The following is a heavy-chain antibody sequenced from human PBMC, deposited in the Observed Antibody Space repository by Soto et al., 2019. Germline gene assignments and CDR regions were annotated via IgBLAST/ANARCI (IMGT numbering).Heavy chain of an antibody. V-gene: IGHV4-31*02. J-gene: IGHJ4*02. CDR1: GGSISSGGYY. Sequence: ASETLSLTCTVSGGSISSGGYYWSWIRQHPGKGLEWIGYIYYSGSTYYNPSLKSRVTISVDTSKNQFSLKLSSVTAADTAVYYCARRVDTAMTFDYWGQGTLVTVSS. CDR2: IYYSGST. D-gene: IGHD5-18*01. CDR3: ARRVDTAMTFDY.